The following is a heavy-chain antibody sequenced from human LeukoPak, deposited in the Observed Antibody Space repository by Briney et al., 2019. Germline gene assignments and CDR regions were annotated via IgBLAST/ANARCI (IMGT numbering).Heavy chain of an antibody. J-gene: IGHJ6*02. CDR1: GFTFSNYA. Sequence: NPGGSLRLSCAASGFTFSNYAMSWVRQAPGKGLEWVSYISISGSTIYYADSVKGRFTISRDNAKNSLYLQMNSLRAEDTAVYYCARDAYCGGDCYSYYYYGMDVWGQGTTVTVSS. V-gene: IGHV3-11*01. CDR3: ARDAYCGGDCYSYYYYGMDV. D-gene: IGHD2-21*02. CDR2: ISISGSTI.